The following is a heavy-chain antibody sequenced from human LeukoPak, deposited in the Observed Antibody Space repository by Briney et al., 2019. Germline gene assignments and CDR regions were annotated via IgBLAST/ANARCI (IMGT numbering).Heavy chain of an antibody. V-gene: IGHV1-18*01. D-gene: IGHD6-13*01. CDR2: ISAYNGNT. CDR1: GYTFTSYG. CDR3: ARDRAAAGTEDWFDP. Sequence: ASVKVSCKASGYTFTSYGISWVRQAPGQGLEWMGWISAYNGNTNYAQKLQGRVTMTTDTSTSTAYMELRSLRSDDTAVYYCARDRAAAGTEDWFDPWGQGTLVTVSP. J-gene: IGHJ5*02.